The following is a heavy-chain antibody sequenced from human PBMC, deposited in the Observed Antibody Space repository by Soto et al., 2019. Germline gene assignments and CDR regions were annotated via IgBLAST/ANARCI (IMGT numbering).Heavy chain of an antibody. CDR3: YSRGWHLCLAP. CDR2: INPNGGST. CDR1: GYTFTSYY. J-gene: IGHJ5*02. Sequence: ASVKRACKAFGYTFTSYYMHWVRQAPGQGLEWMGIINPNGGSTTYAQKFQGRVTMTRDTSTSTIYMELSSLRSEDTVVYYWYSRGWHLCLAPWGKGTLDTVSS. D-gene: IGHD6-19*01. V-gene: IGHV1-46*01.